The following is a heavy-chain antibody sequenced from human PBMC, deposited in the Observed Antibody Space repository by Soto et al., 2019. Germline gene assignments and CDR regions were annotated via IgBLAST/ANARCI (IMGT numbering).Heavy chain of an antibody. Sequence: SETLSLTCGVYGGSFSEFYWSWIRQPPGKGLEWIGEINHSGSTYYNPSLKSRVTISVDRSKNQFSLKLSSVTAADTAVYYCARTPDIWGQGTMVTVSS. J-gene: IGHJ3*02. CDR1: GGSFSEFY. CDR3: ARTPDI. V-gene: IGHV4-34*01. CDR2: INHSGST.